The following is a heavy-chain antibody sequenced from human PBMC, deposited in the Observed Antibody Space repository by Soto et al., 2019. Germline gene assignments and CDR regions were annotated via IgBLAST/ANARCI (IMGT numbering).Heavy chain of an antibody. CDR3: ARGGPSGYGDY. V-gene: IGHV4-59*01. CDR1: GGSISSYY. J-gene: IGHJ4*02. Sequence: PSETLSLTCTVSGGSISSYYWSWIRQPPGKGLEWIGYIYYSVSTNYNPSLKSRVTISVDTSKNQFSLKLSSVTASDTAVYYCARGGPSGYGDYWGQGTLVTVSS. D-gene: IGHD5-12*01. CDR2: IYYSVST.